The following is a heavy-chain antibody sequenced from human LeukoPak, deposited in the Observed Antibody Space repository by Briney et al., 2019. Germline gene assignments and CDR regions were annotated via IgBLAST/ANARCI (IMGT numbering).Heavy chain of an antibody. V-gene: IGHV1-2*02. CDR1: GYAFTDYY. CDR3: AREYQSTIVGDGAFDI. Sequence: ASVKVSYMPSGYAFTDYYMHWVRQAPGQGLEWMGWINPNSGGPNYAQKYQGSVTMTRDTSISTAYMELSRLRSDDTAVYYCAREYQSTIVGDGAFDIWGQGTMVTVSS. D-gene: IGHD2-21*01. CDR2: INPNSGGP. J-gene: IGHJ3*02.